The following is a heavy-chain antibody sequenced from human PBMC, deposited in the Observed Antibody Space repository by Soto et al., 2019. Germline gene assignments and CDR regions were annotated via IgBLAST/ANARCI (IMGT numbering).Heavy chain of an antibody. CDR2: IGSRCLYT. J-gene: IGHJ4*02. V-gene: IGHV3-11*06. CDR1: GFTFSDYY. CDR3: ARGGSRWYLHFDN. Sequence: PGGSLRLSCAASGFTFSDYYMNWIRQAPGKGLEWVSYIGSRCLYTNYADSVKGRFTISRDNAENSLFLEMNTLRAEDKAVYYCARGGSRWYLHFDNWGQGTLVTVSS. D-gene: IGHD2-15*01.